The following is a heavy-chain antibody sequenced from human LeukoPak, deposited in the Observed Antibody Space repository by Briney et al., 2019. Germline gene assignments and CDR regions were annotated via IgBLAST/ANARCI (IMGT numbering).Heavy chain of an antibody. CDR1: GFTFSSYG. CDR3: AKDHCSSTSCYYYYYGMDV. J-gene: IGHJ6*02. Sequence: GGSLRLSCAASGFTFSSYGMHWVRKAPGKGLEWVAVISYDGSNKYYADSVKGRFTISRDNSKNTLYLQMNSLRAEDTAVYYCAKDHCSSTSCYYYYYGMDVWGQGTTVTVSS. CDR2: ISYDGSNK. V-gene: IGHV3-30*18. D-gene: IGHD2-2*01.